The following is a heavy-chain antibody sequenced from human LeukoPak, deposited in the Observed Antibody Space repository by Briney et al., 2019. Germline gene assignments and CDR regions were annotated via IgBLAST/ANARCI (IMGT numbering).Heavy chain of an antibody. D-gene: IGHD1-7*01. CDR2: IYYSGST. Sequence: SETLSLTCTVSGGSVSRSPYYWGWIRQPPGKGLEWIGNIYYSGSTYYNPSLKSRVTISVDTSKNQFSLKLSSVTAADTAVYYCARDRTTWNYGAYYYYYMDVWGKGTTVTVSS. CDR3: ARDRTTWNYGAYYYYYMDV. J-gene: IGHJ6*03. V-gene: IGHV4-39*07. CDR1: GGSVSRSPYY.